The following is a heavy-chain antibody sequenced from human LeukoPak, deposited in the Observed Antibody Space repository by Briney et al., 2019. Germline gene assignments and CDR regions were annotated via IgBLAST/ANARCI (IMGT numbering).Heavy chain of an antibody. J-gene: IGHJ4*02. CDR2: IYYSGST. V-gene: IGHV4-39*01. CDR1: GGSISSYY. CDR3: ARVRVSVWRISDYGDYSFDY. Sequence: SETLSLTCTVSGGSISSYYWGWIRQPPGKGLEWIGSIYYSGSTYYNPSLKSRVTISVDTSKNQFSLKLSSVTAADTAVYYCARVRVSVWRISDYGDYSFDYWGQGTLVTVSS. D-gene: IGHD4-17*01.